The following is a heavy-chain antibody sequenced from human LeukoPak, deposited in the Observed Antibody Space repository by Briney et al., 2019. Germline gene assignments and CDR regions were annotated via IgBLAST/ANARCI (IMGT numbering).Heavy chain of an antibody. Sequence: ASVKVSCKVSGYTLTELSMHWVRQAPGKGLEWMGGFDPEDGETIYAQKFQGRVTMTEDTSTDTAYMELSSLRSEDTAVYYCATDSGVVKPQNYFDYWGQGTLVTVSS. CDR2: FDPEDGET. CDR3: ATDSGVVKPQNYFDY. V-gene: IGHV1-24*01. CDR1: GYTLTELS. J-gene: IGHJ4*02. D-gene: IGHD3-3*01.